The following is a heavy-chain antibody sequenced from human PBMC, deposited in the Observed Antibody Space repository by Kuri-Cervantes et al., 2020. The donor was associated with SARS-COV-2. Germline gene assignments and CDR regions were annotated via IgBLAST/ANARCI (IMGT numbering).Heavy chain of an antibody. D-gene: IGHD2-21*01. CDR3: AREGPYCVGDCCLDY. Sequence: GESLKISCAASGFTFSDYYMSWIRQAPGKGLEWVSYISSTGSTIDYADSVKGRFTISRVNAKNSLYLQMNSMRAEDTAVYYCAREGPYCVGDCCLDYWGQGTLVTVSS. CDR2: ISSTGSTI. V-gene: IGHV3-11*04. CDR1: GFTFSDYY. J-gene: IGHJ4*02.